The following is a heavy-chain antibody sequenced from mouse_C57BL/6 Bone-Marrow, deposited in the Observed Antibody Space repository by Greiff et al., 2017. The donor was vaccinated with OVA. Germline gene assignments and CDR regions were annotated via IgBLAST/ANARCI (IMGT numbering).Heavy chain of an antibody. J-gene: IGHJ1*03. CDR3: ARSEDFDV. CDR2: IDPSSGGI. Sequence: HVLLQQPGAELVKPGASVKLSCTASGYTFTSYWMHWVHQGPGRGLEWIGWIDPSSGGINYNEKFKSTATLTVDKASSTAYMQLSSLTSEDSAVYYCARSEDFDVWGTGTTVTVSS. V-gene: IGHV1-72*01. CDR1: GYTFTSYW.